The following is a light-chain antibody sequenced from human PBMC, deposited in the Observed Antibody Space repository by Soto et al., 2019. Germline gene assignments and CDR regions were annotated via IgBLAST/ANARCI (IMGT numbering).Light chain of an antibody. CDR1: QSVSTW. Sequence: DIQMTQSPSTLSASVGDSVTVTCRASQSVSTWLAWYQQKPGRAPKLLISDASSFESGVPSRFSGSGSGTEFTLTISSLQPDDFATYYCQDYSTWTFGQGTKVDIK. CDR2: DAS. CDR3: QDYSTWT. V-gene: IGKV1-5*01. J-gene: IGKJ1*01.